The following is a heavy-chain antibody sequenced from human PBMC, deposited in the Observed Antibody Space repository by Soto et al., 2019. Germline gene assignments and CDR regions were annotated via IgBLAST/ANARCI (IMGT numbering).Heavy chain of an antibody. Sequence: QVQLVQSGAEVKKPGSSVKVSCKASGGTFSSYTINWVRQAPGQGLEWMGRIIPILGIANYAQKFQGRVTXTXYKSTSTAYMELSSLRSEDTAVYYCASHSGSYYNDYWGQGTLVTVSS. CDR3: ASHSGSYYNDY. V-gene: IGHV1-69*02. J-gene: IGHJ4*02. CDR2: IIPILGIA. CDR1: GGTFSSYT. D-gene: IGHD3-10*01.